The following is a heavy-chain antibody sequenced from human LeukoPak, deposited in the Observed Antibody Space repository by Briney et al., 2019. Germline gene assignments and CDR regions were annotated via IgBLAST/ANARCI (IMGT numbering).Heavy chain of an antibody. J-gene: IGHJ4*02. CDR3: AREGQWLRKFDY. Sequence: GGSLRLSCAASGFTFSSYSMNWVRQAPGKGLEWVSSISSSSSYIYYADSAKGRFTISRDNAKNSLYLQMNSLRAEDTAVYYCAREGQWLRKFDYWGQGTLVTVSS. V-gene: IGHV3-21*01. CDR1: GFTFSSYS. CDR2: ISSSSSYI. D-gene: IGHD6-19*01.